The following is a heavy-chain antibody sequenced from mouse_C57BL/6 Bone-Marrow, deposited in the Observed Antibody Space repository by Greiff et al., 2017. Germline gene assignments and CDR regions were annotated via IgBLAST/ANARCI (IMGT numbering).Heavy chain of an antibody. J-gene: IGHJ4*01. D-gene: IGHD1-1*01. Sequence: VQLQQSGAELVKPGASVKLSCKASGYTFTSYWMHWVKQRPGQGLEWIGMIHPNSGSTNYNEKFKSKATLTVDISSSTAYMQLSSLTSEDSAVYYCASNYYGSSYEGAMDYWGQGTSVTVSS. CDR1: GYTFTSYW. CDR2: IHPNSGST. CDR3: ASNYYGSSYEGAMDY. V-gene: IGHV1-64*01.